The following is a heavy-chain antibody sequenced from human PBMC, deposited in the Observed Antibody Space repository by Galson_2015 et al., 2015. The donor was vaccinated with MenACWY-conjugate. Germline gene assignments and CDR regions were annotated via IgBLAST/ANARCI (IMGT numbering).Heavy chain of an antibody. V-gene: IGHV4-59*01. CDR2: IYYSGST. J-gene: IGHJ3*02. CDR3: ARLDEELERRAFDI. D-gene: IGHD1-1*01. CDR1: GGSISSYY. Sequence: SETLSLTCTVSGGSISSYYWSWIRQPPGKGLEWIGYIYYSGSTNYNPSLKSRVTISVDTSKNQFSLKLSSVTAADTAVYYCARLDEELERRAFDIWGQGTMVTVSS.